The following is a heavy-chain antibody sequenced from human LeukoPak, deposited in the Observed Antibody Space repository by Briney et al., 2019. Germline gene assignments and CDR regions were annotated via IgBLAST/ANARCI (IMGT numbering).Heavy chain of an antibody. CDR2: ISSSSSTI. D-gene: IGHD1-26*01. CDR1: GFTFSSYS. Sequence: PGGSLRLSCAASGFTFSSYSMNWVRQAPGKGLEWVSYISSSSSTIYYADPVKGRFTISRDNAKNSLYLQMNSLRAEDTAVYYCAGSGSYEWFDPWGQGTLVTVSS. J-gene: IGHJ5*02. CDR3: AGSGSYEWFDP. V-gene: IGHV3-48*01.